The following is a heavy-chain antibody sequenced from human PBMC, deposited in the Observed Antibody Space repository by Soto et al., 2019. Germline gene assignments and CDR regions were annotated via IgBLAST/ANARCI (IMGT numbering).Heavy chain of an antibody. CDR1: GFSLITSGVG. V-gene: IGHV2-5*02. D-gene: IGHD3-16*01. J-gene: IGHJ5*02. CDR3: AHIVTGCFT. CDR2: IYWDDDK. Sequence: QITLKESGPTLVKPTQTLTLTCTISGFSLITSGVGVGWIRQPPGKALEWLALIYWDDDKRYSPSLKSRLTITKDTYKIQVVLTMINMDPVDTATYYCAHIVTGCFTWGRGALVTVSS.